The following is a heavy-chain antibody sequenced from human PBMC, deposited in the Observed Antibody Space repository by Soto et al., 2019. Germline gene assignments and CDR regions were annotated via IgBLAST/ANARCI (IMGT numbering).Heavy chain of an antibody. V-gene: IGHV1-8*01. D-gene: IGHD3-3*01. Sequence: QVQLVQSGAEVKKPGASVKVSCKASGYTFTSYDINWVRQATGQGLEWMGWMNPNSGNTGHAQKFQGRVTMTRNTYISNACLEQRSLRSEDTAVYYFARAVSICRGYYAGCFDPWGQGTLVTVSS. CDR1: GYTFTSYD. CDR3: ARAVSICRGYYAGCFDP. J-gene: IGHJ5*02. CDR2: MNPNSGNT.